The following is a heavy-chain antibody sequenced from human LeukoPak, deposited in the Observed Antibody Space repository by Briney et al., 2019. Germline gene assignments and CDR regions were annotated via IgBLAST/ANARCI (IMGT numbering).Heavy chain of an antibody. CDR1: GFTVSGSY. CDR3: ARRVTTGSYFDL. J-gene: IGHJ2*01. CDR2: IYSGGNT. D-gene: IGHD4-17*01. Sequence: GGSLRLSCAVSGFTVSGSYMSWVRQAPGKGLEWVSFIYSGGNTYYTDSVKGRFTISRDNSKNTLYLQMNSLRAEDTAVYYCARRVTTGSYFDLWGRGTLVTVSS. V-gene: IGHV3-66*01.